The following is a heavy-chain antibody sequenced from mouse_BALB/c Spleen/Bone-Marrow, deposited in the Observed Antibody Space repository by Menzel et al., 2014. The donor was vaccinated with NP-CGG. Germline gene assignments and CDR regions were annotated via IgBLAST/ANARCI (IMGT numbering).Heavy chain of an antibody. V-gene: IGHV14-3*02. CDR3: ANYYYGSSLFAY. CDR1: GSNIKDTY. Sequence: DVHLVESGAELVKPGASVKLSCTASGSNIKDTYMHWVKQRPEQGLEWIGRIDPANGNTKYDPKFQGKATITADTSSNTAYLQLSSLTSEDTAVYYCANYYYGSSLFAYWGQGTLVTVSA. CDR2: IDPANGNT. D-gene: IGHD1-1*01. J-gene: IGHJ3*01.